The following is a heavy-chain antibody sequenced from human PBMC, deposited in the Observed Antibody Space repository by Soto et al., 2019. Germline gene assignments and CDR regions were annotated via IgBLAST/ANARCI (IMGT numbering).Heavy chain of an antibody. V-gene: IGHV3-23*01. J-gene: IGHJ4*02. CDR2: ISGNGGT. D-gene: IGHD3-22*01. CDR1: GFTFSIYA. CDR3: AKDAPGSGWLSDY. Sequence: GGSLRLSCAASGFTFSIYAMSWVRQAPGKGLEWVSTISGNGGTSYADFVRGRFTISRDNSKNTLYLQMNSLRADDTAVYYCAKDAPGSGWLSDYWGQGTLVTVS.